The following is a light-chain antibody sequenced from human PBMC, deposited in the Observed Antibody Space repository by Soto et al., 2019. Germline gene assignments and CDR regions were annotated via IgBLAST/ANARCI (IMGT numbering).Light chain of an antibody. CDR2: GAS. Sequence: EIVLTQSPDTLSLSPGEGATLSCRARQGVSSNYLAWFQLRPGQTPRLLIYGASTRATGIPDRFSGSGSATDFTLTISRLEPDDFAVYYCQQYGDPPYTFGQGTNLKIK. CDR1: QGVSSNY. V-gene: IGKV3-20*01. J-gene: IGKJ2*01. CDR3: QQYGDPPYT.